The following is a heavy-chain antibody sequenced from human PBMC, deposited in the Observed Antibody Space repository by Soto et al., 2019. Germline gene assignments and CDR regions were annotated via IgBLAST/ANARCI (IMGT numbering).Heavy chain of an antibody. V-gene: IGHV4-59*01. J-gene: IGHJ3*02. D-gene: IGHD6-19*01. CDR3: ARDPWAVAGEGAFDI. Sequence: HKGKGLEWIGYIYYSGSTNYNPSLKSRVTISVDTSKNQFSLKLSSVTAADTAVYYCARDPWAVAGEGAFDIWGQGTMVTVSS. CDR2: IYYSGST.